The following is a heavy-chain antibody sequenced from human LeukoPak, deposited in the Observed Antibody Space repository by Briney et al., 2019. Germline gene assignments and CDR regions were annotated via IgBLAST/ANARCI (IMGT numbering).Heavy chain of an antibody. J-gene: IGHJ4*02. CDR2: ISSSGSTI. D-gene: IGHD5-12*01. CDR3: AKFKWLRRFDY. Sequence: PGGSLRLSCAASGFTFSSYEMNWVRQAPGKGLEWVSYISSSGSTIYYAESVKGRFTIYRDNSKNTLYLQMNSLRAEDTAVYYCAKFKWLRRFDYWGQGTLVTVSS. V-gene: IGHV3-48*03. CDR1: GFTFSSYE.